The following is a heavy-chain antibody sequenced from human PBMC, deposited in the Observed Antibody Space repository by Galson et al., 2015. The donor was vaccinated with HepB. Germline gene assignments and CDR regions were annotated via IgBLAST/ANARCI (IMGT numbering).Heavy chain of an antibody. V-gene: IGHV1-24*01. J-gene: IGHJ4*02. CDR2: FDPEDGET. CDR1: GYTLTELS. D-gene: IGHD2-2*01. Sequence: SVKVSCKVSGYTLTELSMHWVRQAPGKGLEWMGGFDPEDGETIYAQKFQGRVTMTEDTSTDTAYMELSSLRSEDTAVYYCVIWCLTEDIVVVPAAGGFDYWGQGTLVTVSS. CDR3: VIWCLTEDIVVVPAAGGFDY.